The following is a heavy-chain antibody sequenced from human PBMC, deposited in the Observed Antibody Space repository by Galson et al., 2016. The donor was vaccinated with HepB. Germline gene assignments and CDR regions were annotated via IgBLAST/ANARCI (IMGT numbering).Heavy chain of an antibody. CDR1: GFTFNTYG. J-gene: IGHJ5*02. CDR2: IGARGRP. CDR3: AKVTYDWGNFYQTEFDP. Sequence: LRLSCAASGFTFNTYGMSWVRQAPGKGLEWVSAIGARGRPIYADSVKGRFILSRDNPKNTVWLQMNSLRAEDTAVYYCAKVTYDWGNFYQTEFDPWGRGTLVTVSS. D-gene: IGHD3-10*01. V-gene: IGHV3-23*01.